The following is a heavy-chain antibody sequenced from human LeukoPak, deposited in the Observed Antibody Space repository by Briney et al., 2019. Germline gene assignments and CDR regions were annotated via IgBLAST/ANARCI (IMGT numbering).Heavy chain of an antibody. J-gene: IGHJ3*02. V-gene: IGHV1-18*01. CDR1: GGTFSSYV. CDR3: ARGGRKEGVWLGELPGAFDI. D-gene: IGHD3-10*01. CDR2: ISAYNGNT. Sequence: VASVKVSCKASGGTFSSYVITWVRQAPGQGLEWMGWISAYNGNTDFAQNLQGRVTMTTDTSTSTAYMELSRLRSDDTAVYYCARGGRKEGVWLGELPGAFDIWGQGTMVTVSS.